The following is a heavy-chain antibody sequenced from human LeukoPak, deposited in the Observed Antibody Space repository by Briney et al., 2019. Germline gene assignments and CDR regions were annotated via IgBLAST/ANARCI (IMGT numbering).Heavy chain of an antibody. J-gene: IGHJ4*02. D-gene: IGHD5-24*01. V-gene: IGHV3-48*02. Sequence: GGSLRLSCAASGFTFSSYSMNWVRQAPGKGLEWISYISTSSSTIYYADSMKGRFTISRDNAKTSLYLQMNSLRDEDTAVYYCARGGIDGYNYFDYWGQGTLVTVSS. CDR3: ARGGIDGYNYFDY. CDR1: GFTFSSYS. CDR2: ISTSSSTI.